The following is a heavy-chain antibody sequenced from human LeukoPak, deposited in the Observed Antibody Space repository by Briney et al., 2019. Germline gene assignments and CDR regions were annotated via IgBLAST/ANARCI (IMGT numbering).Heavy chain of an antibody. CDR2: ISWDGGST. V-gene: IGHV3-43D*03. CDR3: AKDKDSYGYQAFDY. Sequence: GGTLRLSCSASGFTFTTYGMNWVRQAPGKGLEWVSLISWDGGSTYYADSVKGRFTISRDNSKNSLYLQMNSLRAEDTALYYCAKDKDSYGYQAFDYWGQGTLVTVSS. D-gene: IGHD5-18*01. J-gene: IGHJ4*02. CDR1: GFTFTTYG.